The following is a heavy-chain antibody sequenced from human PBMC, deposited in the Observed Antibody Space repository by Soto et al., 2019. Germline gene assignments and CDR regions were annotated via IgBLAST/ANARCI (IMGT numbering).Heavy chain of an antibody. CDR1: GGTFSSYT. J-gene: IGHJ4*02. V-gene: IGHV1-69*08. Sequence: QVQLVQSGAEVKKPGSSVKVSCKASGGTFSSYTISWVRQAPGQGLEWMGRIIPILGIANYAQKFQGRVTITADQSTRTAYMELSSLRSEDTAVYYCARDGLPYYDSSGYYGNPFDYWGQGTLVTVSS. CDR2: IIPILGIA. CDR3: ARDGLPYYDSSGYYGNPFDY. D-gene: IGHD3-22*01.